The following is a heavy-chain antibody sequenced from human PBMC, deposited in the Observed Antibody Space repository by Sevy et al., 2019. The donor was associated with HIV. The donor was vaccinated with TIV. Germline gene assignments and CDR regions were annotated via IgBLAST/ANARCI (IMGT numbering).Heavy chain of an antibody. D-gene: IGHD4-17*01. V-gene: IGHV3-30-3*01. J-gene: IGHJ5*02. Sequence: GGSVRLSCAASGFTFSSYAMHWVRQAPGKGLEWVAVISYDGSNKYYADSVKGRFTISRDNSKNTLYLQMNSLRAEDTAVYYCARDQHDYAGNLRTGWFDPWGQGTLVTVSS. CDR2: ISYDGSNK. CDR3: ARDQHDYAGNLRTGWFDP. CDR1: GFTFSSYA.